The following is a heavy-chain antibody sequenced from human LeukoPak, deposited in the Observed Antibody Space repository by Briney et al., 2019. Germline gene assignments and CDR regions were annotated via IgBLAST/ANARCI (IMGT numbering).Heavy chain of an antibody. J-gene: IGHJ4*02. CDR1: GFTFSSYA. CDR2: ISYDGSNK. V-gene: IGHV3-30*04. Sequence: PGGSLRLSCAASGFTFSSYAMHWVRQAPGKGLEWVAVISYDGSNKYYADSVKGRFTITRDNSKNTLYLQMNSLRAEDTAVYYCARVWDYYDSSGYYPDYWGQGTLVTVSS. D-gene: IGHD3-22*01. CDR3: ARVWDYYDSSGYYPDY.